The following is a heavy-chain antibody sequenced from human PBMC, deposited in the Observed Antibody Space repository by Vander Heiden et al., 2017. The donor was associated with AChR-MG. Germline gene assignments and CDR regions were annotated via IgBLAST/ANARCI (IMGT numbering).Heavy chain of an antibody. V-gene: IGHV4-39*01. CDR1: GGSISSSSYY. J-gene: IGHJ4*02. CDR2: IYYSGST. CDR3: ARVGYYDSSGYYPFDY. D-gene: IGHD3-22*01. Sequence: QLQLQESGPGLVKPSATLSLTCTVPGGSISSSSYYWGWIRQPPGKGLEWIGSIYYSGSTYYNPSLKSRVTISVDTPKNQFSLKLSSVTAADTAVYYCARVGYYDSSGYYPFDYWGQGTLVTVSS.